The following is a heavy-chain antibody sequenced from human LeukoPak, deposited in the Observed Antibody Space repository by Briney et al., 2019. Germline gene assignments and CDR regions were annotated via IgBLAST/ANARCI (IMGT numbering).Heavy chain of an antibody. CDR3: VRAVPAAVLGAFDI. D-gene: IGHD2-2*02. CDR2: ISSGGSPI. Sequence: GGSLRLSCAASGFTFSNAWMSWVRQAPGKGLEWVSYISSGGSPIYYADSVKGRFTISRGNAKNSLYLHMNSLRAEDTAVYYCVRAVPAAVLGAFDIWGQGSMVTVSS. V-gene: IGHV3-11*04. J-gene: IGHJ3*02. CDR1: GFTFSNAW.